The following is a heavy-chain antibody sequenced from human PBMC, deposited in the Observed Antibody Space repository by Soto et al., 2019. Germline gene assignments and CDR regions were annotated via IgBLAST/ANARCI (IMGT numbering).Heavy chain of an antibody. CDR3: AKGPYDSSGYYNFDY. V-gene: IGHV3-9*01. Sequence: GGSLRLSCAASGSTFDDYAMHWVRQAPGKGLEWVSGISWNSAAIGYADSVRGRFSISRDNAKNSLYLQMNSLRAEDTALYYCAKGPYDSSGYYNFDYWGQGTLVTVSS. CDR1: GSTFDDYA. CDR2: ISWNSAAI. D-gene: IGHD3-22*01. J-gene: IGHJ4*02.